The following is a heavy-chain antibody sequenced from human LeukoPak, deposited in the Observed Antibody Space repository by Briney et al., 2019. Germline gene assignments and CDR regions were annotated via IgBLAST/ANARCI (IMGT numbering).Heavy chain of an antibody. CDR1: GFTFSSYA. CDR2: ISGSGGST. D-gene: IGHD6-13*01. Sequence: GGSLRLSCAASGFTFSSYAMSWVRQAPRKGLEWVSAISGSGGSTYYADSVKGRFTISRDNSKNTLYLQMNSLRAEDTAVYYCAGSSSWYPSWFDPWGQGTLVTVSS. V-gene: IGHV3-23*01. CDR3: AGSSSWYPSWFDP. J-gene: IGHJ5*02.